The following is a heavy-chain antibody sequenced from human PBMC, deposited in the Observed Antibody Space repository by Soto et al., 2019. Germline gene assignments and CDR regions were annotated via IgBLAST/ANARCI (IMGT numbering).Heavy chain of an antibody. V-gene: IGHV4-34*01. Sequence: SETLSLTCAVYGGSFNGYYWSWIRQPPGKGPEWIGDINHSGSTNYNPSLKSRVTISVDTSKNQFSLKLRSVTAADMAVFYCARGPDKCYFDSWGQGTLVTVSS. J-gene: IGHJ4*02. CDR3: ARGPDKCYFDS. CDR1: GGSFNGYY. CDR2: INHSGST.